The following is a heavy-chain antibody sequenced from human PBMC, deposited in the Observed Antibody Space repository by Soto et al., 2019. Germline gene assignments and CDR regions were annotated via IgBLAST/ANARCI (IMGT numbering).Heavy chain of an antibody. D-gene: IGHD1-1*01. CDR1: GGSISSGGYY. Sequence: SETLSLTCTVSGGSISSGGYYWSWIRQHPGKGLEWIGYIYYSGSTYYNPSLKSRVTISVDTSKNQFSLKLSSVTAADTAVYYCGRSKSPNLYFDYWGQGTLVTVSS. J-gene: IGHJ4*02. CDR3: GRSKSPNLYFDY. CDR2: IYYSGST. V-gene: IGHV4-31*02.